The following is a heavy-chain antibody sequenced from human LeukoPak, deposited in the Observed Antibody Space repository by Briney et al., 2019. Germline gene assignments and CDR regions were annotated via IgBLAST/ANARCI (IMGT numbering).Heavy chain of an antibody. CDR3: ASRPTVTTQMGDDY. CDR2: IYYSGST. D-gene: IGHD4-17*01. V-gene: IGHV4-39*01. CDR1: GGSISSSSYY. J-gene: IGHJ4*02. Sequence: SETLSLTCTVSGGSISSSSYYWGWIRQPPGKGLEWIGSIYYSGSTYYNPSLKSRVTISVDTSKNQFSLKLSSVTAADTAVYYCASRPTVTTQMGDDYWGQGTLVTVSS.